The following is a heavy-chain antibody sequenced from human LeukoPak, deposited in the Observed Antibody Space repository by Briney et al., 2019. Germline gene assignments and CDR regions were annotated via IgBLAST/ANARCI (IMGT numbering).Heavy chain of an antibody. D-gene: IGHD6-19*01. J-gene: IGHJ4*02. CDR3: AKEEGEQWLVSLFDY. CDR1: GFTVSENY. V-gene: IGHV3-23*01. CDR2: ISGSGGST. Sequence: GGSLRLSCAASGFTVSENYMSWVRQAPGKGLEWVSAISGSGGSTYYADSVKGRFTISRDNSKNTLYLQMNSLRAEDTAVYYCAKEEGEQWLVSLFDYWGQGTLVTVSS.